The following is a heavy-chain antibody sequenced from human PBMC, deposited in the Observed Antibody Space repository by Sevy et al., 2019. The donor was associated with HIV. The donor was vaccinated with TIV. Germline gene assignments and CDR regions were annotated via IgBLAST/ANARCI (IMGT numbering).Heavy chain of an antibody. J-gene: IGHJ2*01. CDR3: AAEGRRIVTGHRYFDL. D-gene: IGHD3-10*01. Sequence: ASVKVSCRASGFMFSRSAVQWVRQAPGQGLEWIGWIVVGSGNTYSAQEFQDRVTFTRDMSTNTAYMELNSLRFDDTAVYFCAAEGRRIVTGHRYFDLWGRGTLVTVSS. CDR2: IVVGSGNT. V-gene: IGHV1-58*01. CDR1: GFMFSRSA.